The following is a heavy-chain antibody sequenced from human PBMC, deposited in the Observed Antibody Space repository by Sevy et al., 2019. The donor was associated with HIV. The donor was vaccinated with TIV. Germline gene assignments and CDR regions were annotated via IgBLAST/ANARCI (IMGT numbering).Heavy chain of an antibody. D-gene: IGHD2-21*02. V-gene: IGHV3-15*01. CDR1: GFTFSNAW. Sequence: GGSLRLSCAGSGFTFSNAWMTWVRQAPGKGLEWVGHIKSKTDGGTTEYPAPVKGSFTISRDDSNDMLYLQMNNLKSEDTAVYYCTTRVREVVTAIPLGMDVCGQGTTVTVSS. J-gene: IGHJ6*02. CDR2: IKSKTDGGTT. CDR3: TTRVREVVTAIPLGMDV.